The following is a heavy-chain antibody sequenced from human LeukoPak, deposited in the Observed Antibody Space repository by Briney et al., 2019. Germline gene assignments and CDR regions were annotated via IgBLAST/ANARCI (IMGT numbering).Heavy chain of an antibody. J-gene: IGHJ3*01. Sequence: SETLSLTCTVSGGSISSDYWTWIRQPPGKGLEWIGYIYYTGSTNCNPSLKSRVTISVDTSRNQFSLKLRSVTAADTAVYYCARVYDYDSSVSDAFDVWGRGTMVTVSS. D-gene: IGHD3-22*01. CDR2: IYYTGST. V-gene: IGHV4-59*01. CDR3: ARVYDYDSSVSDAFDV. CDR1: GGSISSDY.